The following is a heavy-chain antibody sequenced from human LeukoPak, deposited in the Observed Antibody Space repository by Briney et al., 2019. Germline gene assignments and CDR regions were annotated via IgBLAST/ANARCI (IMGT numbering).Heavy chain of an antibody. CDR2: ISSSSSTI. CDR3: ARSRGNSGSYPLDY. D-gene: IGHD1-26*01. J-gene: IGHJ4*02. V-gene: IGHV3-48*01. CDR1: EFTLSSYS. Sequence: GSLRLSCEASEFTLSSYSMNWVRQAPGKGLEWVSYISSSSSTIYYAESVKGRFTISRDNAKNSLYLQMNSLRVEDTAVYYCARSRGNSGSYPLDYWGQGTLVTVSS.